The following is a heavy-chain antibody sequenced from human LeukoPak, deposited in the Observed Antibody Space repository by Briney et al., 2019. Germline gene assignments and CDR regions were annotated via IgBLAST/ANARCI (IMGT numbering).Heavy chain of an antibody. CDR1: GGSINDYY. CDR3: ARVDSSDARNFDY. V-gene: IGHV4-59*08. D-gene: IGHD2-15*01. CDR2: IYYSGST. J-gene: IGHJ4*02. Sequence: PSETLSLTCTVSGGSINDYYWSWIRQPPGKGLEWIAWIYYSGSTNHNPSLKSRVTIPVDTSKNQFSLKLTSVTAADTAVYYCARVDSSDARNFDYWGQGTLVTVSS.